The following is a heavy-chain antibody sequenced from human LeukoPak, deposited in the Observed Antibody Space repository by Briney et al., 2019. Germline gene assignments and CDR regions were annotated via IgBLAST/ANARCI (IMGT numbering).Heavy chain of an antibody. CDR3: ASLSTRITIFGVVIPPRDYYYYMDV. CDR2: IIPILGIA. J-gene: IGHJ6*03. Sequence: SVEVSCKASRGTFSSYAISWVRQAPGQGLEWMGRIIPILGIATNAQMFQGRLTIIADNSTGTAYMELSSLRSEDTAVYYCASLSTRITIFGVVIPPRDYYYYMDVWGKGTTVTVSS. V-gene: IGHV1-69*04. CDR1: RGTFSSYA. D-gene: IGHD3-3*01.